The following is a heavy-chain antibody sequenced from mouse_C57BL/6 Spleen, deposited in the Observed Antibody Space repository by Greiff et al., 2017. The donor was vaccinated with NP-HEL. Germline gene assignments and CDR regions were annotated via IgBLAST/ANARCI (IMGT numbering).Heavy chain of an antibody. Sequence: VQLKESGGGLVKPGGSLKLSCAASGFTFSDYGMHWVRQAPEKGLEWVAYISSGSSTIYYADTVKGRFTISRDKAKNTLFLQMTSLRSEDTAMYYCARGGYYSYYAMDYWGQGTSVTVSS. CDR2: ISSGSSTI. V-gene: IGHV5-17*01. J-gene: IGHJ4*01. D-gene: IGHD2-3*01. CDR1: GFTFSDYG. CDR3: ARGGYYSYYAMDY.